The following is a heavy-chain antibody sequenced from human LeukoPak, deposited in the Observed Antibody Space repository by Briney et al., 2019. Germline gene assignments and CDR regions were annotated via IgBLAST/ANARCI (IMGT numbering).Heavy chain of an antibody. D-gene: IGHD3-22*01. CDR1: GYTLTEVS. CDR3: ATGFYDSSGYYYDYYFDY. J-gene: IGHJ4*02. CDR2: FDPEDGET. V-gene: IGHV1-24*01. Sequence: GASVKVSCKVSGYTLTEVSMHWVRQTPGKGLGWMGGFDPEDGETIYAQKFQGRVTMTEDTSTDTAYMELSSLRSEDTAVYYCATGFYDSSGYYYDYYFDYWGQGTLVTVSS.